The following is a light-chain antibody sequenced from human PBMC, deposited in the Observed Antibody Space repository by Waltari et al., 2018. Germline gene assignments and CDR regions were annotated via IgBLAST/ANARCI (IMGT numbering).Light chain of an antibody. CDR2: HSS. V-gene: IGKV3-20*01. CDR3: QNYERLPAT. Sequence: EIVLTQSPGTLSLSPGARATLSCRASQSVSIYLAWYQQKPGQAPRLLMYHSSTRATGIPDRFSGSGSGTDFSLTISRLEPEDFAVYYCQNYERLPATFGQGTKVEIK. CDR1: QSVSIY. J-gene: IGKJ1*01.